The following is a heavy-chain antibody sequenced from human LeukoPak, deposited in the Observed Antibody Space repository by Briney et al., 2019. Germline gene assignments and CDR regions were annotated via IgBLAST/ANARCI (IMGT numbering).Heavy chain of an antibody. Sequence: GGSLRLSCAASGFTFSSDSMSWVRQAPGEGLEWVSSISSSSSYIYYADSVKGRFTHSRDNAKTSLYQQMNSLRAEDTAVYYCAREVDRECYFDYWGQGTLVTVSS. CDR3: AREVDRECYFDY. CDR2: ISSSSSYI. D-gene: IGHD3-10*01. J-gene: IGHJ4*02. CDR1: GFTFSSDS. V-gene: IGHV3-21*01.